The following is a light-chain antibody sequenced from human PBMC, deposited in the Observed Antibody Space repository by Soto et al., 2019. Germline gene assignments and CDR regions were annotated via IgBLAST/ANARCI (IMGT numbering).Light chain of an antibody. CDR3: QQYSNWHPWT. J-gene: IGKJ1*01. CDR2: DTS. Sequence: EVLLTQYPATLSLSPGERATLSCRASQSVSNFLAWYQQKPGQAPRLLIYDTSDRATGLPARFSGSGSGTDFTLTISSLQPPDFAAFYCQQYSNWHPWTFGHGTKVDIK. CDR1: QSVSNF. V-gene: IGKV3D-11*02.